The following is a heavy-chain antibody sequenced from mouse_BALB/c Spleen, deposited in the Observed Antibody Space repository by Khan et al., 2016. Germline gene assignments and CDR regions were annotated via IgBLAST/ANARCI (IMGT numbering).Heavy chain of an antibody. CDR3: ASGYDLAWVAY. V-gene: IGHV1S135*01. D-gene: IGHD2-2*01. Sequence: VQLKQSGPELVKPGASVKVFCKASGYAFTSYNMYWVKQSHGKSLEWIGYIDPYNGGTSYNQKFKGKATLTVDKSSSTAYMHLNSLTSEDSAVYYCASGYDLAWVAYWGQGTLVTVSA. CDR2: IDPYNGGT. CDR1: GYAFTSYN. J-gene: IGHJ3*01.